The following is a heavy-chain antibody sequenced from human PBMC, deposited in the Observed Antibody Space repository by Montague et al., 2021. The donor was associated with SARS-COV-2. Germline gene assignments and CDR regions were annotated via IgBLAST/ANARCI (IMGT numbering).Heavy chain of an antibody. D-gene: IGHD2-8*02. CDR3: ARDLVAGGMDV. Sequence: SETLSLTCTVSGGSISSYYWSWIWQPPGKGLEWIGYIYHSGSTNYNPSLKSRVAISVDTSKNQFSLKLSSVTAADTAVYYCARDLVAGGMDVWGQGTTVTVSS. J-gene: IGHJ6*02. CDR2: IYHSGST. V-gene: IGHV4-59*01. CDR1: GGSISSYY.